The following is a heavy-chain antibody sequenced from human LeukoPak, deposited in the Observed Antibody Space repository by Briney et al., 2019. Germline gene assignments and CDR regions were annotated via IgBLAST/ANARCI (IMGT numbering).Heavy chain of an antibody. CDR3: NSGSSPY. D-gene: IGHD1-26*01. J-gene: IGHJ4*02. Sequence: PGGSLRLSCAASGFTFSIYWMNWVRQAPGKGLEWVASIKRDGSEMYYVDSVKGRFTISRDNAKNSVYLQMNSLRADDTGVYYCNSGSSPYWGPGTLVTVSS. CDR2: IKRDGSEM. CDR1: GFTFSIYW. V-gene: IGHV3-7*02.